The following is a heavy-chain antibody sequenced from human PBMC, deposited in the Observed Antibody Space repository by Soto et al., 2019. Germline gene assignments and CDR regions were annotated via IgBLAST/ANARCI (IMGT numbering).Heavy chain of an antibody. J-gene: IGHJ4*02. V-gene: IGHV4-30-4*01. CDR2: IYYSGST. CDR1: GGSISSGDYY. Sequence: SETLSLTCTVSGGSISSGDYYWSWIRQPPGKGLEWIGYIYYSGSTYYNPSLKSRVTISVDTSKNQFSLKLSSVTAADTAVYYCARLVINGYYFDYWGQGTLVTVSS. D-gene: IGHD3-22*01. CDR3: ARLVINGYYFDY.